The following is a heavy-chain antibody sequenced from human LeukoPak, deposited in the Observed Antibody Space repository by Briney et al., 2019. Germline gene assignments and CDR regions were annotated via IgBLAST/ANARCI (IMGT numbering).Heavy chain of an antibody. Sequence: SGGSLRLSCAASGFTFDDYAMHWVRQAPGKGLEWVSGISWNSGSIGYADSVKGRFTISRDNAKNSLYLQMNSLRAEDTAVYYCARDRVQCSSTSCYVDGMDVWGQGTTVTVSS. CDR1: GFTFDDYA. CDR2: ISWNSGSI. D-gene: IGHD2-2*01. J-gene: IGHJ6*02. V-gene: IGHV3-9*01. CDR3: ARDRVQCSSTSCYVDGMDV.